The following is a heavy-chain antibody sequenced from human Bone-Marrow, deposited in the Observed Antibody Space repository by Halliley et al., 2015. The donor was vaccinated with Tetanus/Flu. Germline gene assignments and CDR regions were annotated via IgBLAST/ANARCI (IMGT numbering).Heavy chain of an antibody. V-gene: IGHV3-21*01. Sequence: SLRLSCAASGFTFGTNSMSWVRQAPGKGLEWVSSISSSSAFINYADSVKGRFAISRDNAKNSLYLQMNSLRAEDTAVYYCVGCSSPCQWGHYEYWGQGTLVTVSS. CDR2: ISSSSAFI. D-gene: IGHD2-2*01. J-gene: IGHJ4*02. CDR1: GFTFGTNS. CDR3: VGCSSPCQWGHYEY.